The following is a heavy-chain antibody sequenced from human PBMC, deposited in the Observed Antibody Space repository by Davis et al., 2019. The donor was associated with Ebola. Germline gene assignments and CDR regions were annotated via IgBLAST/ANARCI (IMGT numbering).Heavy chain of an antibody. CDR3: AKDRPRTMVRGANYYYYGMDV. V-gene: IGHV3-23*01. J-gene: IGHJ6*02. D-gene: IGHD3-10*01. CDR1: GFTFSSYA. Sequence: PGGSLRLSCAASGFTFSSYAMSWVRQAPGKGLEWVSAISGSGGSTYYADSVKGRFTISRDNSKNTLYLQMNSLRAEDTAVYYCAKDRPRTMVRGANYYYYGMDVWGQGTTVTVSS. CDR2: ISGSGGST.